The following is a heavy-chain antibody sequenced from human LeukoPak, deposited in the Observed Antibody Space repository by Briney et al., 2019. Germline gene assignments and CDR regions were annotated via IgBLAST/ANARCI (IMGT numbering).Heavy chain of an antibody. Sequence: GGSLRLSCAASGFTFSSYGIHWVRQAPGKGLEWVAVISFDGDHKYYADSVKGRFTISRDNSKNTLYLQMNSLITEDTAVYYCAKAAARRHYYGMDVWGQGTTVTVSS. V-gene: IGHV3-30*18. CDR2: ISFDGDHK. CDR3: AKAAARRHYYGMDV. J-gene: IGHJ6*02. CDR1: GFTFSSYG. D-gene: IGHD6-6*01.